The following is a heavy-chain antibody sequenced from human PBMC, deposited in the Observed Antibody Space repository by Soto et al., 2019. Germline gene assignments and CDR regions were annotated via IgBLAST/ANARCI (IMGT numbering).Heavy chain of an antibody. CDR1: GYTFTSYY. CDR2: INPSGVST. J-gene: IGHJ4*02. Sequence: ASVKVTCKASGYTFTSYYMHWVRRAPGQGLEWMGIINPSGVSTSYAQKFQGRVTMTRDTSTSTVYMELSSLRSEDTAVYYCARDTLPAIYYYDSSGLIDYWGQGTLATVSS. V-gene: IGHV1-46*01. D-gene: IGHD3-22*01. CDR3: ARDTLPAIYYYDSSGLIDY.